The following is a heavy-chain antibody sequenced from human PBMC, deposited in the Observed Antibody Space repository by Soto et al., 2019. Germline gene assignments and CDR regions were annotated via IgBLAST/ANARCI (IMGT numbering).Heavy chain of an antibody. CDR3: AKENDYSIIESNWFDA. D-gene: IGHD4-4*01. CDR2: ISGQGGTT. CDR1: GFSFSSSA. J-gene: IGHJ5*02. V-gene: IGHV3-23*01. Sequence: EVILLESGGHLVAPGESLRLSCVASGFSFSSSALTWVRQAPGKGLEWVADISGQGGTTYYADSVKGRFIISRDNSKNTPSLQMTSLRVEDTAVYYCAKENDYSIIESNWFDAWGPGTLGTVSS.